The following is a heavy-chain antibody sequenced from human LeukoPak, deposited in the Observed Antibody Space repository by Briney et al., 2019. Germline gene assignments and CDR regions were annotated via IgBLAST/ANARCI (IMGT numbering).Heavy chain of an antibody. CDR2: ISYDGSNK. D-gene: IGHD2-15*01. V-gene: IGHV3-30-3*01. J-gene: IGHJ4*02. Sequence: GGSLRLSCAASGFTFSSYAMHWVRQAPGKGLEWVAVISYDGSNKYYADSVKGRFTISRDNSKNTLYLQMNSLRAEDTAVNYCARYCSGGSCWDYWGQGTLVTVSS. CDR3: ARYCSGGSCWDY. CDR1: GFTFSSYA.